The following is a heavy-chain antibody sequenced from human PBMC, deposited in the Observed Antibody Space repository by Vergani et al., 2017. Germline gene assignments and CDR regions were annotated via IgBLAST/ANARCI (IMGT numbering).Heavy chain of an antibody. Sequence: QVQLQESGPGLVKPSETLSLTCAVSGYSISSGYYWSWIRQPPGKGLEWIGYIYTSGSTNYNPSLKSRVTISVDTSKNQFSLKLSSVTAADTAVYYCARYYYDSSGPDDAFDIWGQGTMVTVSS. J-gene: IGHJ3*02. CDR3: ARYYYDSSGPDDAFDI. D-gene: IGHD3-22*01. CDR2: IYTSGST. V-gene: IGHV4-61*01. CDR1: GYSISSGYY.